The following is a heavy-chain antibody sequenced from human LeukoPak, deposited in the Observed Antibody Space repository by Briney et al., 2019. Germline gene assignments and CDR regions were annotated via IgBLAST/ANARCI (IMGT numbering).Heavy chain of an antibody. CDR3: ARGGYCSRTSCFSSLGLDP. CDR1: GGSFSGYY. V-gene: IGHV4-34*01. CDR2: INHSGST. J-gene: IGHJ5*02. D-gene: IGHD2-2*03. Sequence: PSETLSLTCAVYGGSFSGYYWSWIRQPPGKGLEWIGEINHSGSTNYNPSLKSRVTISVDTSKSQFSLKLSSVTAADTAVYYCARGGYCSRTSCFSSLGLDPWGQGTLVTVSS.